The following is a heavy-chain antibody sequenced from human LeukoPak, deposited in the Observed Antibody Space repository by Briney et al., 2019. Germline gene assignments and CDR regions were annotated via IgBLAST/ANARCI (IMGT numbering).Heavy chain of an antibody. CDR2: VNPTSGGT. CDR3: ARVYYYYDSSGILTLYFDY. V-gene: IGHV1-2*02. J-gene: IGHJ4*02. CDR1: GYTFTGYY. Sequence: ASVKVSCKASGYTFTGYYMHWVRQAPGQGLEWMGWVNPTSGGTNYAQKFQGRVTMTRDTPISTAYMELSRLRSDDTAVYYCARVYYYYDSSGILTLYFDYWGQGTLVTVSS. D-gene: IGHD3-22*01.